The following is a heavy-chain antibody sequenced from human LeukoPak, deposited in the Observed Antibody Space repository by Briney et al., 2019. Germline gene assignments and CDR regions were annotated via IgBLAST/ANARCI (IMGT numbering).Heavy chain of an antibody. CDR2: ITWSGDRT. CDR1: GFTFDNYG. D-gene: IGHD3-22*01. J-gene: IGHJ4*02. V-gene: IGHV3-20*04. CDR3: ARDNYYDSSGYYGHGY. Sequence: GGSLRLSCSASGFTFDNYGMSWVRQAPGKGLEWVAGITWSGDRTGYADSVNGRFTISRDNAKDSLYPQMNSLRTEDTALYFCARDNYYDSSGYYGHGYWGQGTLVNVSS.